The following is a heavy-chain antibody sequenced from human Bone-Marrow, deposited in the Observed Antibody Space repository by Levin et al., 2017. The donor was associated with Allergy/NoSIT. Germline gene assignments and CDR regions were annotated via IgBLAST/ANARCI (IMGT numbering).Heavy chain of an antibody. CDR2: ISYDGDNT. Sequence: GGSLRLSCAASGFTFSNYGMHWVRQVPGKGLEWVAFISYDGDNTYYGDSLRGRFTISRANSKNPVFLQMNSLRRDDGADYYCAKGGSVGAIFDHWGQGTLVTVAS. J-gene: IGHJ4*02. CDR1: GFTFSNYG. D-gene: IGHD1-26*01. V-gene: IGHV3-30*18. CDR3: AKGGSVGAIFDH.